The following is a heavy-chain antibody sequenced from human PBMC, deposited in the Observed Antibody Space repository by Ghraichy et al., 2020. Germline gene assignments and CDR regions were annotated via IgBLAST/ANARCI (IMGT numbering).Heavy chain of an antibody. CDR2: IYHSGNG. Sequence: SLNISCAVSGGSITSGDYSWTWIRQQPGKGLEWIGYIYHSGNGHYNPSLQSRVSFSVDWSKNQFSLRLTPVTAADTAVYYCAILASYGVDVWGQGTTVTVSS. D-gene: IGHD3-3*01. V-gene: IGHV4-30-2*01. J-gene: IGHJ6*02. CDR1: GGSITSGDYS. CDR3: AILASYGVDV.